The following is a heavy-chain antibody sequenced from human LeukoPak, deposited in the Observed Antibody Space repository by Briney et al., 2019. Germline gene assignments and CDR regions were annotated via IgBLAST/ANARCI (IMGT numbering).Heavy chain of an antibody. D-gene: IGHD3-10*01. CDR2: IYPGDSDT. V-gene: IGHV5-51*01. J-gene: IGHJ3*02. CDR1: GYSFTSYW. CDR3: ATADPYGSGTVGGAFDI. Sequence: KYGESLKISCKGSGYSFTSYWIGWVRQMPGKGLEWMGIIYPGDSDTRYSPSFQGQVTISADKSISTAYLQWSSLKASDTAMYYCATADPYGSGTVGGAFDIWGQGTMVTVSS.